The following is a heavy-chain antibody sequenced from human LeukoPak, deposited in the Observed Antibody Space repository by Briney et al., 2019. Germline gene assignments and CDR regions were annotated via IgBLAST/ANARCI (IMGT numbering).Heavy chain of an antibody. CDR1: GYTFTGYY. CDR3: ARVGAAAGTPFDY. CDR2: IYPNSGAT. Sequence: GASVKVSCKASGYTFTGYYMHWVRQAPGQGLEWMGWIYPNSGATKYAQKFQGRVTMTRDTSISTAYMELSGLRSDDTAVYYCARVGAAAGTPFDYWGQGTLVTVSS. D-gene: IGHD6-13*01. V-gene: IGHV1-2*02. J-gene: IGHJ4*02.